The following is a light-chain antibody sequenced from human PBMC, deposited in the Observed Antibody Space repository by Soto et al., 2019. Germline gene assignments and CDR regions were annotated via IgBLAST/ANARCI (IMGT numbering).Light chain of an antibody. Sequence: EVVMTQSPGMLSVSPGERATLYFRASQSVSSNLAWYQQRPGQAPRLLIHGASTRATGVPARFSGSGSGTEFTLTISGLQSEDFAFYYCQQYNDWPRTFGQGTKVDNK. V-gene: IGKV3-15*01. CDR1: QSVSSN. CDR2: GAS. J-gene: IGKJ1*01. CDR3: QQYNDWPRT.